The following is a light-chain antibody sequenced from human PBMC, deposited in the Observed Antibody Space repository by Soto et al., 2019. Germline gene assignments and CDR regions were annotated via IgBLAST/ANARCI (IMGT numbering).Light chain of an antibody. CDR3: HQYGSSPYT. J-gene: IGKJ2*01. CDR1: QSVSSSY. Sequence: EIVLTQSPGTLSLSPGERATLSCRASQSVSSSYLAWYQQRPAPTPRLLIYGASSRATGIPDRFSGSGSGTDFTLTISRLEPEDFAVYYCHQYGSSPYTFGQGTKLEIK. V-gene: IGKV3-20*01. CDR2: GAS.